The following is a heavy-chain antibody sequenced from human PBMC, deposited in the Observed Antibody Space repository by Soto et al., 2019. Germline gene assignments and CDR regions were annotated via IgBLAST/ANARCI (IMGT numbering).Heavy chain of an antibody. CDR3: AKDEAVTGNMAFDP. J-gene: IGHJ5*02. Sequence: GWSLRRSCEASGFTFSSYAMSLVRQAPGKGLEWVSVISVSGSDTYYADSVKGRFTISRDNSKNTLYLQMNSLRAEDTAVYYCAKDEAVTGNMAFDPWGEGTLVTVSS. V-gene: IGHV3-23*01. CDR1: GFTFSSYA. CDR2: ISVSGSDT. D-gene: IGHD6-19*01.